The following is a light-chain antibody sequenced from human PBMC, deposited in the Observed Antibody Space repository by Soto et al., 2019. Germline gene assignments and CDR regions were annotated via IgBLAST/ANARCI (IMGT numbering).Light chain of an antibody. CDR1: QSLLHSNGYNY. Sequence: DIVMTQSPLSLPVTPGAPASISCRSSQSLLHSNGYNYLDWYLQKPGQSPQLLIYLDSNRASGVPDRFSGSGSGTDFTLKISRVEAEDVGVYYCMQALQTPYTFGQGTKLEIK. CDR3: MQALQTPYT. V-gene: IGKV2-28*01. J-gene: IGKJ2*01. CDR2: LDS.